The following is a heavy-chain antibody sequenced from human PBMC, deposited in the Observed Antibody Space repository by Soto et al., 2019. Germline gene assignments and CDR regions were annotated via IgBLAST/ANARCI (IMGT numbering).Heavy chain of an antibody. D-gene: IGHD3-16*01. Sequence: SETLSLTCTVSGGSISGYYWSWIRQPPGKGLEWIGYMYNTGSTVYNPSFKSRVTISVDTSKNQFSLKLNSVTAADTAVYYCARHLGYNWFDPWGQGTLVTVSS. V-gene: IGHV4-59*08. CDR3: ARHLGYNWFDP. CDR2: MYNTGST. J-gene: IGHJ5*02. CDR1: GGSISGYY.